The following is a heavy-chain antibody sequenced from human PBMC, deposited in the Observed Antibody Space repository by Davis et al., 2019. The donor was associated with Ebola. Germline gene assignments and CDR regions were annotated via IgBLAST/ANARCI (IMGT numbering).Heavy chain of an antibody. Sequence: MPGGSLRLSCAVYGGSFSGYYWSWIRQPPGKGLEWIGEINHSGSTNYNPSLKSRVTISVDTSKNQFSLKLSSVTAADTAVYYCARSLYPGTLLQEHLWG. V-gene: IGHV4-34*01. D-gene: IGHD2-2*02. CDR1: GGSFSGYY. CDR3: ARSLYPGTLLQEHL. J-gene: IGHJ6*01. CDR2: INHSGST.